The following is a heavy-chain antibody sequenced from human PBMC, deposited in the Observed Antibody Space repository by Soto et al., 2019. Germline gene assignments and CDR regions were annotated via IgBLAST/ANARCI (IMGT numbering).Heavy chain of an antibody. D-gene: IGHD4-17*01. Sequence: EVLLLESGGGLVQPGGSLRLSCAASGFTFSTDAMIWVRQAPGKGLEWVSVITGSGGSTYYADSVKGRFTISRDTSKNTLFLQMNSLRAEDTAVYYCAKDRYGDYGGSDYWGQGTMVTVSS. J-gene: IGHJ4*02. V-gene: IGHV3-23*01. CDR3: AKDRYGDYGGSDY. CDR1: GFTFSTDA. CDR2: ITGSGGST.